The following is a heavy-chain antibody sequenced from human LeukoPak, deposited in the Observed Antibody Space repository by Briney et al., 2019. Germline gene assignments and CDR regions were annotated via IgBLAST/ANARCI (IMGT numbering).Heavy chain of an antibody. J-gene: IGHJ6*03. CDR3: ARNPVVGYYYYMDV. V-gene: IGHV1-69*05. Sequence: EASVKVSCKASGGTFSSYAISWVRQAPGQGLEWMGGIIPIFGTANYAQKFQGRVTITTDESTSTAYMELSSLRSEDTAVYYCARNPVVGYYYYMDVWCKGTTVTVSS. CDR1: GGTFSSYA. CDR2: IIPIFGTA.